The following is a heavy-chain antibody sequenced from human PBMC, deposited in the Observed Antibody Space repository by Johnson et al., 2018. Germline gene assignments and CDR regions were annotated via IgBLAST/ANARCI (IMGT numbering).Heavy chain of an antibody. Sequence: EVQLVESGGGLVQPGGSLRLSCAASGFTFSDHYMDWVRQAPGKGLEWVGRTRNKANSYTTEYAASVKGRFTISRDDSKNSLYLQMNSLKTEDTAVYYCARVSTGQIGGYYYYGMDVWGQGTTVTVSS. CDR3: ARVSTGQIGGYYYYGMDV. V-gene: IGHV3-72*01. CDR2: TRNKANSYTT. D-gene: IGHD1-1*01. J-gene: IGHJ6*02. CDR1: GFTFSDHY.